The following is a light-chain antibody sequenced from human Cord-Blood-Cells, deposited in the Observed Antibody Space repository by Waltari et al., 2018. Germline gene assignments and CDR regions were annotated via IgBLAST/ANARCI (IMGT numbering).Light chain of an antibody. V-gene: IGLV2-14*01. CDR2: DVS. Sequence: QSALTQPASVSGSPGQSITISCTGTSSDVGGYNYVSWYQQHPGKAPKLMIYDVSKRPSVVSNRFSGSKSGNTASLTISGLHAEDEADYYCSSYTSSSTLVFGGGTKLTVL. J-gene: IGLJ2*01. CDR1: SSDVGGYNY. CDR3: SSYTSSSTLV.